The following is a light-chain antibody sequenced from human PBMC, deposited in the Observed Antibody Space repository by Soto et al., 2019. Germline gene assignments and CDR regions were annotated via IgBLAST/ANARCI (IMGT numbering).Light chain of an antibody. V-gene: IGLV2-8*01. CDR3: SSHAGLNTVV. CDR2: EVT. J-gene: IGLJ3*02. CDR1: SSDVGGYNY. Sequence: QSVLTQPPSASGSPGQSVTISCTGTSSDVGGYNYVSWYQQHPGKAPKLMIYEVTKRSSGVPDRFSGSKSVNTASLTVSGLLAEDEADYYCSSHAGLNTVVFGGGTKLTVL.